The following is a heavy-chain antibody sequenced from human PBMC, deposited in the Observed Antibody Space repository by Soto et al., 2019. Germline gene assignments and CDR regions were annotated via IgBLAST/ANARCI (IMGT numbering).Heavy chain of an antibody. CDR1: GFAFSSYS. CDR3: AREVNHDYDY. CDR2: ISSVGGTM. V-gene: IGHV3-48*01. J-gene: IGHJ4*02. D-gene: IGHD3-10*01. Sequence: PGGSLRLSCAASGFAFSSYSMSWVRQAPGNGLEWVSYISSVGGTMYADSVQGRFTISRDNAKSSLYLQMNSLRAEDTATYYCAREVNHDYDYWGQGTLVTVSS.